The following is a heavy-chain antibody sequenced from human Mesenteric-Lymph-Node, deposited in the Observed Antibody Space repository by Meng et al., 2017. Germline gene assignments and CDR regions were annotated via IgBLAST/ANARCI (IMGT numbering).Heavy chain of an antibody. CDR1: GLTFGSYW. V-gene: IGHV3-74*01. J-gene: IGHJ5*02. D-gene: IGHD1-1*01. CDR3: EREGLERREKWFDH. CDR2: IKSDGSST. Sequence: LVGYGVVVVKPGGGLSCSGAASGLTFGSYWMHWVRQAHGRGLVCVSRIKSDGSSTSYADSVKGRFTISRDNAKNTLYMHMNSLRAEDKAVYYCEREGLERREKWFDHWGQGTLVTVSS.